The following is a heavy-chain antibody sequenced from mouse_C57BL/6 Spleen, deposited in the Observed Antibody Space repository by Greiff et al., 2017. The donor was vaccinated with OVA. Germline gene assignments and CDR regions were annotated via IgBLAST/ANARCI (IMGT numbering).Heavy chain of an antibody. CDR3: ARGGYSNRYAMDY. D-gene: IGHD2-5*01. J-gene: IGHJ4*01. Sequence: VKLQQSGAELARPGASVKLSCKASGYTFTSYGISWVKQRTGQGLEWIGEIYPRSGNTYYNEKFKGKATLTADKSSSTAYMELRSLTSEDSAVYFCARGGYSNRYAMDYWGQGTSVTVSS. V-gene: IGHV1-81*01. CDR1: GYTFTSYG. CDR2: IYPRSGNT.